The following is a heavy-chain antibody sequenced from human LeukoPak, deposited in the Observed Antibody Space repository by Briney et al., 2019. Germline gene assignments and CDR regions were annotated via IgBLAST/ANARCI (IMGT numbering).Heavy chain of an antibody. Sequence: PGGSLRLSCADSGFTFSSYEMQWVRQAPGKGLEWVSYISHTGDTQYYADSVKGRLTISRDNAKNSGYLQMNTLRAEDTAVYYCARDRGYCTGGSCYRYFETWGQGTLVTVSS. CDR1: GFTFSSYE. CDR3: ARDRGYCTGGSCYRYFET. CDR2: ISHTGDTQ. V-gene: IGHV3-48*03. J-gene: IGHJ4*02. D-gene: IGHD2-15*01.